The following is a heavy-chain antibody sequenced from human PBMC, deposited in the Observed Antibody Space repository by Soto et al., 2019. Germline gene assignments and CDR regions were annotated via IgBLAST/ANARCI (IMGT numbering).Heavy chain of an antibody. Sequence: PSETLSLTCAVSGGSISSGGYSWSWIRHPPGKGLEWIGYIYHSGSTYYNPSLKSRVTISVDTSKNQFSLKLSSVTAADTAVYYCARHNYGSGSTYFDYWGQGTLVTVSS. CDR3: ARHNYGSGSTYFDY. J-gene: IGHJ4*02. CDR2: IYHSGST. D-gene: IGHD3-10*01. CDR1: GGSISSGGYS. V-gene: IGHV4-30-2*02.